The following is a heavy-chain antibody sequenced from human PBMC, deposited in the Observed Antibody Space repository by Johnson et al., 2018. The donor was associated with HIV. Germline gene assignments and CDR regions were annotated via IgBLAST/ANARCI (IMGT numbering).Heavy chain of an antibody. Sequence: QVQLVESGGGVVQPGRSLRLSCAASGFTFSSYAMHWVRQAPGKGLEWVAVISYDGSNKYYADSVKGRFTISRDNSKNTLYLQMNSLRAEDTAVNYCAKSTQATIARESGPYGAFDIWGQGTMVTVSS. CDR2: ISYDGSNK. J-gene: IGHJ3*02. CDR3: AKSTQATIARESGPYGAFDI. CDR1: GFTFSSYA. D-gene: IGHD3-10*01. V-gene: IGHV3-30*18.